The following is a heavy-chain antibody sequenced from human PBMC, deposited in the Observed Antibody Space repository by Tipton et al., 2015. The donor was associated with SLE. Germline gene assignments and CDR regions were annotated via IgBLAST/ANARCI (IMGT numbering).Heavy chain of an antibody. J-gene: IGHJ4*02. CDR2: ISWNSGTI. D-gene: IGHD1-7*01. CDR1: GFTFDDYA. Sequence: SLRLSCAASGFTFDDYAMHWVRQAPGKGLEWVSGISWNSGTIGYADSVKGRFTISRDNSKNTLYLQMNSLRVEDTAVYYCAGSSWNYGFFDYWGQGTLATVSS. CDR3: AGSSWNYGFFDY. V-gene: IGHV3-9*01.